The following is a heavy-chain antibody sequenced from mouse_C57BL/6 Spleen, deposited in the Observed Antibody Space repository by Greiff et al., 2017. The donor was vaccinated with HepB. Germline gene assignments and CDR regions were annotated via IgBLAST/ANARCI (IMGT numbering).Heavy chain of an antibody. J-gene: IGHJ2*01. V-gene: IGHV3-1*01. Sequence: VQLKESGPGMVKPSPSLSLTCTVTGYSITSGYDWHWIRHFPGNKLEWMGYISYSGSTNYNPSLKSRISITHDTSKNHFFLRLNSVTTEDTATYYCARGGNHLNFDYWGQGTTLTVSS. CDR2: ISYSGST. CDR3: ARGGNHLNFDY. D-gene: IGHD2-1*01. CDR1: GYSITSGYD.